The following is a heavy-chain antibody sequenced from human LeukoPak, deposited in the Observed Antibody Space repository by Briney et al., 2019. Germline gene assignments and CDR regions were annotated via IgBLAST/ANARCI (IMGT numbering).Heavy chain of an antibody. CDR2: INPNSGGT. J-gene: IGHJ4*02. D-gene: IGHD6-13*01. CDR3: AREGSSSWYSDFDY. Sequence: ASVKVSCKASGYTFTVYYMHWVRQAPGQGLEWMGWINPNSGGTNYAQKFQGRVTMTRDTSISTAYMELSRLRSDDTAVYYCAREGSSSWYSDFDYWGQGTLVTVSS. V-gene: IGHV1-2*02. CDR1: GYTFTVYY.